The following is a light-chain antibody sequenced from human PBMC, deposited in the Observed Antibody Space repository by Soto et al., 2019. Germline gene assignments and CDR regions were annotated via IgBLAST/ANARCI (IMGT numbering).Light chain of an antibody. Sequence: QSVLTQPPSVSEAPRQRVTISCSGSSSNIGNNAVNWYQQLPGQAPKIVIYYDDLLTSGVSDRFSGSKSVISASLAISDLQSDDDADYYCATWDDSLKAYVFGPGTKLTVL. V-gene: IGLV1-36*01. CDR2: YDD. CDR1: SSNIGNNA. J-gene: IGLJ1*01. CDR3: ATWDDSLKAYV.